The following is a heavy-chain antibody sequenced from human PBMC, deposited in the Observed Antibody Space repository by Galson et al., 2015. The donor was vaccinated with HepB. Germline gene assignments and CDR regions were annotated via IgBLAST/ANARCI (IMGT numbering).Heavy chain of an antibody. Sequence: SLRLSCAASGFTFSSYEMNWVRQAPGKGLEWVSYISSSGSTIYYADSVKGRFTISRDNAKNSLYLQMNSLRAEDTAVYYCARDVAGSYYGFFDCWGQGTLVTVSS. V-gene: IGHV3-48*03. CDR1: GFTFSSYE. J-gene: IGHJ4*02. CDR2: ISSSGSTI. CDR3: ARDVAGSYYGFFDC. D-gene: IGHD3-10*01.